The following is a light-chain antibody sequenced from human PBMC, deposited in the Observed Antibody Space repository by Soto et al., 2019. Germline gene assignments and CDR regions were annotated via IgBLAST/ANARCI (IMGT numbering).Light chain of an antibody. CDR2: GAS. V-gene: IGKV1-12*01. CDR3: RQHGTYIT. Sequence: DIQMTQSPSSVSASVGDRVTISCRASKAISSWLAWYQQKPGEAPKLLIYGASARATGVPDRFNGSGSGTDFTLINIRQEPDYFAVYYCRQHGTYITFGG. CDR1: KAISSW. J-gene: IGKJ4*01.